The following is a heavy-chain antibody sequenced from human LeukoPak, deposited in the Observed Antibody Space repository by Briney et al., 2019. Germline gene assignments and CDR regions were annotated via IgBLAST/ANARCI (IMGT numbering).Heavy chain of an antibody. V-gene: IGHV1-18*01. CDR2: ISAYNGNT. J-gene: IGHJ4*02. D-gene: IGHD3-3*01. Sequence: GASVKVSCKASGYTFTSYGISWVRQAPGQGLEWMGWISAYNGNTNYAQTLQGRVTMTTDTSTSTAYMELRSLRSDDTAVYYCARGGYYDFWSGYYDLDYWGQGTLVTVSS. CDR3: ARGGYYDFWSGYYDLDY. CDR1: GYTFTSYG.